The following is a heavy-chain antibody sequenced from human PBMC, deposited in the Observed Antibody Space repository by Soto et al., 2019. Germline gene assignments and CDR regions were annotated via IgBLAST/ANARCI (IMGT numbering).Heavy chain of an antibody. CDR2: INHSGST. CDR1: VGSFSGYY. D-gene: IGHD5-12*01. V-gene: IGHV4-34*01. J-gene: IGHJ4*02. CDR3: ASRLVDTIGPERY. Sequence: PSETLSLTCAAYVGSFSGYYWSGIRQPPGKGLEWVGEINHSGSTNYNPSLKRRVTISVDTSKNQFSLKLSSVTAADTAVYYCASRLVDTIGPERYWGQGTLVTVSS.